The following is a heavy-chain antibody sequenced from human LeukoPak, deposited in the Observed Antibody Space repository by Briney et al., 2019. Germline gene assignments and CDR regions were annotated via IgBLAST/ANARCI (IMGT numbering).Heavy chain of an antibody. J-gene: IGHJ4*02. CDR2: INPETDGT. V-gene: IGHV1-2*02. CDR1: GPTFRGYY. Sequence: ASVNVSCKASGPTFRGYYLHWVRQAPGPGLEWMGCINPETDGTKYAQHFHGRVTFTSDTSIRTAFMHATWLYDTSVYYCARQSSDVGVFESWGQGTVVSVSS. CDR3: ARQSSDVGVFES. D-gene: IGHD1-26*01.